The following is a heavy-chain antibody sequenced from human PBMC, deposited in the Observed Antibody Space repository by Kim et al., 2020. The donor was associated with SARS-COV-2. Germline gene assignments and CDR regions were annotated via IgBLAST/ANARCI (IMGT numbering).Heavy chain of an antibody. Sequence: ASVKVSCKASGYTFTGYYMHWVRQAPGQGLEWMGRINPNSGGTNYAQKFQGRVTMTRDTSISTAYMELSRLRSDDTAVYYCARVRGIAVAGTDYYYGMDVWGQGTTVTVSS. CDR1: GYTFTGYY. CDR3: ARVRGIAVAGTDYYYGMDV. CDR2: INPNSGGT. V-gene: IGHV1-2*06. J-gene: IGHJ6*02. D-gene: IGHD6-19*01.